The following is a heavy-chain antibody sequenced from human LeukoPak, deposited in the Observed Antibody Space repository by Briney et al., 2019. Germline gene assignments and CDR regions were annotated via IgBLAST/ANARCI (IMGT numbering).Heavy chain of an antibody. V-gene: IGHV4-59*01. D-gene: IGHD1-1*01. Sequence: SETLSLTCTVSGGSISSYYWSWIRQPPGKGLGWIGYIYYSGSTNYNPSLKSRVTISVDTSKNQFSLKLSSVTAADTAVYYCARGGSTGTNLNWVDPWGQGTLVTVSS. CDR2: IYYSGST. CDR1: GGSISSYY. CDR3: ARGGSTGTNLNWVDP. J-gene: IGHJ5*02.